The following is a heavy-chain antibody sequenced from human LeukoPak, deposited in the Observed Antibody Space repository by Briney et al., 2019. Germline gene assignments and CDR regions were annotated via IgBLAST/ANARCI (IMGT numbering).Heavy chain of an antibody. D-gene: IGHD3-3*01. CDR1: GNSVRSSSFY. CDR3: VSTLRFLPYRRFDY. CDR2: IYFSGSA. Sequence: SETLSLTCAVSGNSVRSSSFYWGCLRQPPGKGLEWIGSIYFSGSAYDNPSLKSRVTISGDASRNQFSLKLSSVTAADTAVYYCVSTLRFLPYRRFDYWGQGTLVTVS. V-gene: IGHV4-39*01. J-gene: IGHJ4*02.